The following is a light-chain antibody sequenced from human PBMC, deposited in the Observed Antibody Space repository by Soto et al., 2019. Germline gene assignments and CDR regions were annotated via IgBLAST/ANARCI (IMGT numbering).Light chain of an antibody. CDR3: SSYTSGSTPLV. CDR1: RSDVGGYIY. Sequence: QSALGQPASVSGSPGQSVTISCTGTRSDVGGYIYVSWYRQYPGTAPKLIIYEVSKRPSGVSNRFSGSKSGNTASLTISGLQAEDEADYYCSSYTSGSTPLVFGTGTKVTVL. V-gene: IGLV2-14*01. J-gene: IGLJ1*01. CDR2: EVS.